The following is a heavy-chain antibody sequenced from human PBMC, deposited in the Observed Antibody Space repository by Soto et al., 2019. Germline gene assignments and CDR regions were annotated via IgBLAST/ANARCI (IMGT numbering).Heavy chain of an antibody. V-gene: IGHV1-69*13. CDR2: IFPKFGTT. Sequence: GASVKVSCKASGYTFTSYGFSWVRQAPGQGLEWTGGIFPKFGTTYSAQKLQDRLTITADESTSTVYMQLSSLRLDDTAVYYCEAEMTFGKLSVVWGQGTTVTV. CDR3: EAEMTFGKLSVV. CDR1: GYTFTSYG. D-gene: IGHD3-16*02. J-gene: IGHJ6*02.